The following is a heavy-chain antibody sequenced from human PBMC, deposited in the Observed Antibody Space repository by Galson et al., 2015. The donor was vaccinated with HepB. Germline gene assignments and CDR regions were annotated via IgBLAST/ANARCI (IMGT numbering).Heavy chain of an antibody. CDR3: ARGVAGQTNDY. J-gene: IGHJ4*02. CDR2: INAGNGNT. CDR1: GGTFSNYP. V-gene: IGHV1-3*01. D-gene: IGHD6-19*01. Sequence: SVKVSCKASGGTFSNYPITWVRQAPGQRLEWMGWINAGNGNTKYSQKFQGGVTITRDTSASTAYMELSSLRSEDTAVYYCARGVAGQTNDYWGQGTLVTVSS.